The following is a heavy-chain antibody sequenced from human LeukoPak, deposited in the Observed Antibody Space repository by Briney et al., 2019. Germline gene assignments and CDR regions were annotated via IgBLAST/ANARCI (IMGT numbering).Heavy chain of an antibody. CDR3: ARDVSSYWYFDL. Sequence: GGSLRLSCAASGFTFSSYEMNWVRQAPGKGLEWVSYISNSGSIIYYADSVKGRFTISRDNAKNSLYLQMNSLRAEDTAVYYCARDVSSYWYFDLWGRGTLVTVSS. D-gene: IGHD2-2*01. J-gene: IGHJ2*01. CDR1: GFTFSSYE. CDR2: ISNSGSII. V-gene: IGHV3-48*03.